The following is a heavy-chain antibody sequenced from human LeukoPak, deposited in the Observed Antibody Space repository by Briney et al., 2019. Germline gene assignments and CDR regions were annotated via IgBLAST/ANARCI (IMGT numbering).Heavy chain of an antibody. Sequence: SETLSLTCTVSGGSISSSSHYWGWIRQPPGKGLELIGSIYYTGSTSYNPSLKSRVTISVDTSKNQFSLKLSSVTAADTAVYYCARGRGWNDGSRVKRLYGMDVWGQGTTVTVSS. V-gene: IGHV4-39*01. CDR1: GGSISSSSHY. CDR3: ARGRGWNDGSRVKRLYGMDV. J-gene: IGHJ6*02. CDR2: IYYTGST. D-gene: IGHD1-1*01.